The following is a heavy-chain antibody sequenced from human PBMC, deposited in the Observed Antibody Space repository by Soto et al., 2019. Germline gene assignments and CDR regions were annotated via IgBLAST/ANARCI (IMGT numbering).Heavy chain of an antibody. CDR2: IWYDGSNK. V-gene: IGHV3-33*01. J-gene: IGHJ4*02. CDR3: ARERDCSGGSCYTDY. Sequence: PGGSLRLSCAASGFTFSSYGMHWVRQAPGKGLEWVAVIWYDGSNKYYADSVKGRFTISRDNSKNTLYLQMNSLRAEDTAVYYCARERDCSGGSCYTDYRGQGTLVRLL. CDR1: GFTFSSYG. D-gene: IGHD2-15*01.